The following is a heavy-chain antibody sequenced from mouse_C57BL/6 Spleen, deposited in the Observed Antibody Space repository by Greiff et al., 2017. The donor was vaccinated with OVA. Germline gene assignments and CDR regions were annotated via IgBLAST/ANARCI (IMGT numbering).Heavy chain of an antibody. V-gene: IGHV10-1*01. Sequence: GGGLVQPKGSLKLSCAASGFSFNTYAMNWVRQAPGKGLEWVARIRSKSNNYATYYADSVKDRFTISRDDSESMLYLQMNNLKTEDTAMYYCVSQSPDYYGSSYAMDYWGQGTSVTVSS. CDR1: GFSFNTYA. J-gene: IGHJ4*01. D-gene: IGHD1-1*01. CDR3: VSQSPDYYGSSYAMDY. CDR2: IRSKSNNYAT.